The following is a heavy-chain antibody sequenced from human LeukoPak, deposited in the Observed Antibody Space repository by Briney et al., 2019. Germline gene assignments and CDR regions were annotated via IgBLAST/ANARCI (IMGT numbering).Heavy chain of an antibody. D-gene: IGHD1-14*01. CDR2: IYYSGTT. V-gene: IGHV4-39*07. CDR1: GGPISSNSDY. CDR3: ARGRPYNVGLPPWFDP. Sequence: PSETLSLTCTVSGGPISSNSDYWGWIRQPPGKGLEWIGSIYYSGTTYYNPSLKSRVTISVDTSRNQFSLNLSSMTAADTAVYYCARGRPYNVGLPPWFDPWGQGTLVTVYS. J-gene: IGHJ5*02.